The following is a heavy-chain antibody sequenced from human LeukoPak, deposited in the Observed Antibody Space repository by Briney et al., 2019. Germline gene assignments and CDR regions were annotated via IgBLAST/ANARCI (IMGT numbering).Heavy chain of an antibody. V-gene: IGHV3-20*04. Sequence: GGSLRLSCAASGFTFDDYGMSWVRQAPGKGLEWVSGINWNGGSTGYADSVKGRFTISRDNSKNTLYLQMNSLRAEDTAVYYCAKDYEPLVGVHRWGDWFDPWGQGTLVTVSS. CDR2: INWNGGST. CDR3: AKDYEPLVGVHRWGDWFDP. CDR1: GFTFDDYG. J-gene: IGHJ5*02. D-gene: IGHD1-26*01.